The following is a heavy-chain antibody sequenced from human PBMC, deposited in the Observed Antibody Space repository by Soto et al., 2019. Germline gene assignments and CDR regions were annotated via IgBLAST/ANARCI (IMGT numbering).Heavy chain of an antibody. J-gene: IGHJ4*02. CDR2: ISGSGGTT. CDR3: AKGSSGWYERFDY. CDR1: GFTFSSYA. D-gene: IGHD6-19*01. Sequence: GGSLRLSCAASGFTFSSYAMSWVRQAPGKGLEWVSTISGSGGTTYYADSVKGRFTISRDNSKNTLYLQMNSLRAEDTAVYYCAKGSSGWYERFDYWGQGTLVTVSS. V-gene: IGHV3-23*01.